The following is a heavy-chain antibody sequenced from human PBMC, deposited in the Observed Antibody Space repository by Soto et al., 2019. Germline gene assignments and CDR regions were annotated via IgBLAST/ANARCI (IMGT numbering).Heavy chain of an antibody. CDR3: ARSPDSSGYYPRWYYYGMDV. J-gene: IGHJ6*02. CDR1: GGSIGSSNW. Sequence: QVQLQESGPGLVKPSGTLSLTCAVSGGSIGSSNWWSWVRQPPGKGLEWIGEIYHSGSTNYNPSLKSRVTISVDKSKNQFSLKLSSVTAADTAVYYCARSPDSSGYYPRWYYYGMDVWGQGTTVTVSS. V-gene: IGHV4-4*02. D-gene: IGHD3-22*01. CDR2: IYHSGST.